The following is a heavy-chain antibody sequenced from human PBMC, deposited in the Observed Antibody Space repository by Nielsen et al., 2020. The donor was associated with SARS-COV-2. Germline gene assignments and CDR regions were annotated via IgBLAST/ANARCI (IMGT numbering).Heavy chain of an antibody. J-gene: IGHJ3*02. CDR3: ASSKSSSWYFPAPDAFDI. CDR2: IYYTGTT. Sequence: SETLSLTCTVSDDSMSSSSYYWGWIRQPPGKGLEWIGSIYYTGTTYYSPSLKSRVTISVDTSKNQFSLKLSSVTAADTAVYYCASSKSSSWYFPAPDAFDIWGQGTMVTVSS. CDR1: DDSMSSSSYY. D-gene: IGHD6-13*01. V-gene: IGHV4-39*07.